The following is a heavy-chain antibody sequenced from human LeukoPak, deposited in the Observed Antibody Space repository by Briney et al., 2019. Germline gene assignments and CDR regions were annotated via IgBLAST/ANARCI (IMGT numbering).Heavy chain of an antibody. V-gene: IGHV3-7*01. J-gene: IGHJ6*03. Sequence: GGSLTLSCAASGFTFSNYWMTWVRQAPGKGLEWVANTKHDESDKYYADSVEGRFTIYRDNAKNSLYLQMNYLRAEDTAVYFCARDGARAGRYYHMDVWGKGTTVTVSS. CDR2: TKHDESDK. CDR3: ARDGARAGRYYHMDV. D-gene: IGHD4/OR15-4a*01. CDR1: GFTFSNYW.